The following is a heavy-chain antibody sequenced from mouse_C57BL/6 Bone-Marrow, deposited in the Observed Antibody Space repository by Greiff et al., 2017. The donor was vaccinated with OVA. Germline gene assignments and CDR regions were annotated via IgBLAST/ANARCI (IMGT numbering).Heavy chain of an antibody. CDR1: GYAFSSYW. CDR2: IYPGDGDT. Sequence: VHLVESGAELVKPGASVEISCKASGYAFSSYWMNWVKQRPGKGLAWIGQIYPGDGDTNYNGKFKGKATLTADKSSSTAYMQLSSLTAKDSAVYFGARGYFWGQGTTLTVSS. CDR3: ARGYF. V-gene: IGHV1-80*01. J-gene: IGHJ2*01.